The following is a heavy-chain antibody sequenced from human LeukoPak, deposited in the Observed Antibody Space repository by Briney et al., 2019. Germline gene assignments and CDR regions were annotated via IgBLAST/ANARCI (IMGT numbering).Heavy chain of an antibody. CDR2: ISWNSGNI. CDR3: AKGTSGGDYGDSYYMDV. J-gene: IGHJ6*03. V-gene: IGHV3-9*03. D-gene: IGHD4-17*01. CDR1: GFTCDDYA. Sequence: GRSLRLSCAASGFTCDDYAMHWVRQAPGKGLEWVSGISWNSGNIGYACSVKGRFTISRDNAKNSLYLHMNSLRAENMALYYCAKGTSGGDYGDSYYMDVWGKGTTVTASS.